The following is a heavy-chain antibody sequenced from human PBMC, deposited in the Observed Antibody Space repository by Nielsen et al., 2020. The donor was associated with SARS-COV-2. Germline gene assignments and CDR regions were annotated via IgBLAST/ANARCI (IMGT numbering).Heavy chain of an antibody. CDR1: GFTFSTYT. Sequence: GGSLRLSCAASGFTFSTYTMNWVRQAPGKGLEWVSYIASSDKTTYYADSVKGRFTVSRGNAKNSLYLQMSSLRDEDTAVYYCARGMYGMGSYVFDYWGQGTLVTVSS. CDR2: IASSDKTT. V-gene: IGHV3-48*02. J-gene: IGHJ4*02. D-gene: IGHD3-10*01. CDR3: ARGMYGMGSYVFDY.